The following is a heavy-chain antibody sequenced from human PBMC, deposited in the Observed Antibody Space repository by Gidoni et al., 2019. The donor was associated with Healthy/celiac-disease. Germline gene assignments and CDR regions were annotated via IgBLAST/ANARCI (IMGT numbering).Heavy chain of an antibody. D-gene: IGHD2-2*01. J-gene: IGHJ6*02. V-gene: IGHV3-73*02. CDR2: IRSKANSYAT. CDR3: TSFYRDIVVVPASHQGGMDV. Sequence: EVQLVESGGGLVQPGGSLKLSCAASGFTLSGSAMHWVRQASGKGLGWVGRIRSKANSYATAYAASVKGRFTISRDDSKNTAYLQMNSLKTEDTAVYYCTSFYRDIVVVPASHQGGMDVWGQGTTVTVSS. CDR1: GFTLSGSA.